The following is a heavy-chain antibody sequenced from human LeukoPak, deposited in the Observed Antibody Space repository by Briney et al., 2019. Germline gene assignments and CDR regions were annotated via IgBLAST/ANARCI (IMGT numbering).Heavy chain of an antibody. CDR2: IKSDGSDT. Sequence: GGSLRLSCAASGFTFSTYWMHWVRQAPGEGLVWVSRIKSDGSDTSYADSVKGRFTISRDNSKNTLYLQMNSLRAEDTAVYYCAKDWSVRYDFWSGYLKNDYWGQGTLVTVSS. D-gene: IGHD3-3*01. J-gene: IGHJ4*02. CDR1: GFTFSTYW. CDR3: AKDWSVRYDFWSGYLKNDY. V-gene: IGHV3-74*01.